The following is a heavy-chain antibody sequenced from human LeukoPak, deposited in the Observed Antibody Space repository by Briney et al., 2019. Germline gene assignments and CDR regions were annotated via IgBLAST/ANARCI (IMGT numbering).Heavy chain of an antibody. D-gene: IGHD2-2*01. J-gene: IGHJ6*03. CDR2: IWYDGSNK. CDR1: GFTFSSYG. CDR3: AKDHANCSSTSCSWYYYYYYMDV. V-gene: IGHV3-33*06. Sequence: GGSLRLSCAAAGFTFSSYGMHWGRQAPGKGLEWGAVIWYDGSNKYYADSVKGRFTISRDNSQNTLYLQMNSMSAEDTAVYYCAKDHANCSSTSCSWYYYYYYMDVWGKGTTVTVSS.